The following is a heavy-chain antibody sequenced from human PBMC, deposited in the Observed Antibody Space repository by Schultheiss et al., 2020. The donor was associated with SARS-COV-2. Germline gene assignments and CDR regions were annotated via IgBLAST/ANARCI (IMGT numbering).Heavy chain of an antibody. Sequence: GGSLRLSCAASGFTFSSSAMTWVRQAPGKGLECVSGISGNGGRTYTADSVQGRFTISRDNSKNTLYLQMNSLRAEDTAVYYCARDFRPFSSSGGSCYFDYWGQGTLVTVSS. J-gene: IGHJ4*02. V-gene: IGHV3-23*01. CDR2: ISGNGGRT. CDR3: ARDFRPFSSSGGSCYFDY. CDR1: GFTFSSSA. D-gene: IGHD2-15*01.